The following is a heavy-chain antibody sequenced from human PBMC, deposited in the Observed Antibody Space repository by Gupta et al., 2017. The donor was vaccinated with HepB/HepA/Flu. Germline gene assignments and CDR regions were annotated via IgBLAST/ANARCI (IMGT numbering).Heavy chain of an antibody. J-gene: IGHJ4*02. D-gene: IGHD6-6*01. CDR1: GFTVSSKS. CDR2: IYSGGTT. Sequence: EVQLVESGGVLVQPGGSLRLLCAACGFTVSSKSMNWVRPAPGKGLEWVSVIYSGGTTYYADSVKGRFTISRDISKNTLYLQMNSLRAEDTAVYYCARDPRGSSFFDYWGQGTLVTVSS. CDR3: ARDPRGSSFFDY. V-gene: IGHV3-66*01.